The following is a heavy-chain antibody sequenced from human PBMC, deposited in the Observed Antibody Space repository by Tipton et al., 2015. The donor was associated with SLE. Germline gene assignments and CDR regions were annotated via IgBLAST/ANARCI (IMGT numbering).Heavy chain of an antibody. CDR3: ARKTAYCSGADCYIDAFDI. V-gene: IGHV4-39*07. J-gene: IGHJ3*02. Sequence: TLSLTCHVSGDSIGSYSYYWGWIRQPPGKGLEWIASMHHTGTTYYNPALKSRATISLDTSKNQFFLRLTSMTAADTAVYYCARKTAYCSGADCYIDAFDIWGQGTMVIVSS. CDR2: MHHTGTT. CDR1: GDSIGSYSYY. D-gene: IGHD2-15*01.